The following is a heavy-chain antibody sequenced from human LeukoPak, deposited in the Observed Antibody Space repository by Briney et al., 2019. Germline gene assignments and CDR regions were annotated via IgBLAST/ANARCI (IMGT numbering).Heavy chain of an antibody. CDR3: ARGSPYYDFWRTKYYYGMDV. CDR2: INHSGST. Sequence: PSETLSLTCAVYGGSFSGYYWSWIRQPPGKGLEWIGEINHSGSTNYNPSLKSRVTISVDTSKNQFSLKLSSVTAADTAVYYCARGSPYYDFWRTKYYYGMDVWGQGTTVTVSS. CDR1: GGSFSGYY. V-gene: IGHV4-34*01. D-gene: IGHD3-3*01. J-gene: IGHJ6*02.